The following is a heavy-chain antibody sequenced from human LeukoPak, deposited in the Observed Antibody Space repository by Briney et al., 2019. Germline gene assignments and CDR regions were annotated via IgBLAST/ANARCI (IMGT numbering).Heavy chain of an antibody. J-gene: IGHJ3*02. D-gene: IGHD6-19*01. CDR3: VREVGRSSGQWLADAFDI. CDR2: ITSDGTDM. CDR1: GFIFSNYE. Sequence: GGSLRLSCAASGFIFSNYEMNWVRQAPGKGLEWVSYITSDGTDMYYADSVKGRFAISRDNAKNSLYLQMNSLRADDPAVYYCVREVGRSSGQWLADAFDIWGQGTMVTASP. V-gene: IGHV3-48*03.